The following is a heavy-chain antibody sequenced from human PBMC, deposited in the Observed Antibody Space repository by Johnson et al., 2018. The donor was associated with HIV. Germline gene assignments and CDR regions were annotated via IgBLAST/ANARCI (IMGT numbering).Heavy chain of an antibody. Sequence: QVQLVESGGGVVQPGKSLTLSCVGSGLSFSNFGIHWVRQAPGKGPEWVAVISYDAKHKYYADSVKGRFTISRDNSKNTLYLQMNSLRAEDTAVYYCTRDHYNFWSGDAFDIWGQGTMVTVSS. V-gene: IGHV3-30*03. J-gene: IGHJ3*02. CDR1: GLSFSNFG. CDR3: TRDHYNFWSGDAFDI. D-gene: IGHD3-3*01. CDR2: ISYDAKHK.